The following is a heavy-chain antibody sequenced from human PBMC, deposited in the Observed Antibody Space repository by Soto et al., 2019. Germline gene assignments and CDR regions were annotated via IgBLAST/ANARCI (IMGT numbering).Heavy chain of an antibody. V-gene: IGHV3-30*04. CDR2: ISSDERNT. J-gene: IGHJ3*02. CDR1: GFTFSIYD. D-gene: IGHD3-3*01. CDR3: ATIDDRILERLGAQSDSFDI. Sequence: VHLVESGGGVVQPGWSLRLSCAASGFTFSIYDVHWVRQGPGEGLEWLAAISSDERNTYYADSVKGRFTISRDNCKNRVYLKMNSLRPDDTALYYCATIDDRILERLGAQSDSFDIWGQGTMVSVSS.